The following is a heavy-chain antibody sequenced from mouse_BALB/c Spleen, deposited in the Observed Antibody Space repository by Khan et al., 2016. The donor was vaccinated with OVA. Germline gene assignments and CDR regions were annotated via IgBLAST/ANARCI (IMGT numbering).Heavy chain of an antibody. CDR3: TRGRNYYGSSFYFDY. J-gene: IGHJ2*01. CDR1: GFAFSSYS. Sequence: EVELVESGGGLVKPGGSLKLSCAASGFAFSSYSMSWVRQTPEKRLEWVATITSGGSYTYYPASVKGRFTISRDNAKNTLYLQMSSLKSEDTAMYYCTRGRNYYGSSFYFDYWGQGTTLTVSS. V-gene: IGHV5-6-4*01. D-gene: IGHD1-1*01. CDR2: ITSGGSYT.